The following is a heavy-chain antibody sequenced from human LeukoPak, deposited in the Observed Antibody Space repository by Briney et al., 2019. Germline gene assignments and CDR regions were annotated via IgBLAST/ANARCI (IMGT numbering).Heavy chain of an antibody. J-gene: IGHJ4*02. CDR3: ARGGYGGNSHYFDY. Sequence: PSETLSLTCSVSGDSIRNYHWTWIRQSPGKGLEWIGYIHYNGNHYYNPSLETRVTMSVDTSRNQFSLMLNSVTAADTAMYFCARGGYGGNSHYFDYWGQGTLVTVSS. D-gene: IGHD4-23*01. CDR1: GDSIRNYH. CDR2: IHYNGNH. V-gene: IGHV4-59*01.